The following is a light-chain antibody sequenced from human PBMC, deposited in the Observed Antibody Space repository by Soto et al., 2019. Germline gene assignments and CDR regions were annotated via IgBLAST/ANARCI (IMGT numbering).Light chain of an antibody. CDR2: CAS. J-gene: IGKJ1*01. CDR3: QQYNKWPPWT. Sequence: EVVMTQSPATLSVSPGERATVSCRASQSISTSLAWYQQKPGQATRLLIYCASTRATGIPARFSGSGSGTEFTLTISSLQTEDFAVYYCQQYNKWPPWTFGKGTK. V-gene: IGKV3-15*01. CDR1: QSISTS.